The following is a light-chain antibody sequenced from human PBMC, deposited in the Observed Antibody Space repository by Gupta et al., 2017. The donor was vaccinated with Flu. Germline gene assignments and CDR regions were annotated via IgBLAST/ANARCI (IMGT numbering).Light chain of an antibody. J-gene: IGLJ3*02. V-gene: IGLV1-44*01. CDR1: ISNIGSGT. Sequence: QSVLTQPPSASGTPGQSVPIACSGSISNIGSGTVNWYQQLPGTAPKVLIYSNSRRPSGVPDRFSGSKSGTSASLAISGLQLEDEADYYCAAWDDSLNGRVFGGGTKLTVL. CDR2: SNS. CDR3: AAWDDSLNGRV.